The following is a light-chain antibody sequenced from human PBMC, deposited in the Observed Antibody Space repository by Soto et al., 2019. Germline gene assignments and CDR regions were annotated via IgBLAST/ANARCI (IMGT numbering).Light chain of an antibody. CDR2: SAF. J-gene: IGKJ1*01. CDR3: QQYGSSPLT. CDR1: QSVIGNY. Sequence: EIVLTQSPGTLSLSPGERATLSCRASQSVIGNYLAWYQQKPGQAPRLLIYSAFNRATGIPDRFSGSGSGTDFTLTISRLEPEDFAVYYCQQYGSSPLTFGPGTKVDIK. V-gene: IGKV3-20*01.